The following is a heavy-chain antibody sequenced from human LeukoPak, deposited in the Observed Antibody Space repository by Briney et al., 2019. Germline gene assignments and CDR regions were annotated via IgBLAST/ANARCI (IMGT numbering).Heavy chain of an antibody. Sequence: GGSLRLSCAASVFTFSSYAMTWVGQARRQGLGWVSTISGSGGSTYYADSLKGRFTISRNNSKNTLYLQMNSLRAEDTAVYYCAKDGTNYDFWSGYKPFDYWGQGTLVTVSS. CDR2: ISGSGGST. CDR1: VFTFSSYA. J-gene: IGHJ4*02. D-gene: IGHD3-3*01. CDR3: AKDGTNYDFWSGYKPFDY. V-gene: IGHV3-23*01.